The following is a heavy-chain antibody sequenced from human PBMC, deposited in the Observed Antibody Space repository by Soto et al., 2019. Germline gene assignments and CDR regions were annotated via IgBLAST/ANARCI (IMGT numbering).Heavy chain of an antibody. CDR3: AKGVYSGSYYPYFDY. CDR1: GFTFSSYA. J-gene: IGHJ4*02. Sequence: PGGSLRLSCAASGFTFSSYAMSWVRQAPGKGLEWVSAISGSGGSTYYADSVKGRFTISRDNSKNTLYLQMNSLRAEDTAVYYCAKGVYSGSYYPYFDYWGQGTLVTVSS. V-gene: IGHV3-23*01. CDR2: ISGSGGST. D-gene: IGHD1-26*01.